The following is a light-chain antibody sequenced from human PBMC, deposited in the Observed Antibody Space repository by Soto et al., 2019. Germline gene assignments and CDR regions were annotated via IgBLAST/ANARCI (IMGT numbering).Light chain of an antibody. CDR1: SGHSSYA. Sequence: QPVLTQSPSASASLGASVKLTCTLSSGHSSYAIAWHQQQQEKGPRYLMKLNSDGSHSKGDGIPDRFSGSSSGAERYLTISSLQSEDEADYYCQTWGTGDWVFGGGTKLTVL. V-gene: IGLV4-69*01. CDR3: QTWGTGDWV. J-gene: IGLJ3*02. CDR2: LNSDGSH.